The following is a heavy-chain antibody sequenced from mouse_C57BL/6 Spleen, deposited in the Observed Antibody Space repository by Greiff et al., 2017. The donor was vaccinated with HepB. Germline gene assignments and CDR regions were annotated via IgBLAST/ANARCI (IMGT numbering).Heavy chain of an antibody. CDR3: ARDDGYYEDY. D-gene: IGHD2-3*01. J-gene: IGHJ2*01. CDR1: GYTFTDYY. Sequence: EVQLQQSGPELVKPGASVKISCKASGYTFTDYYMNWVKQSHGKSLEWIGDINPNNGGTSYNQKFKGKATLTVDKSSSTAYMELLSLTSEDSAVYYCARDDGYYEDYWGQGTTLTVSS. CDR2: INPNNGGT. V-gene: IGHV1-26*01.